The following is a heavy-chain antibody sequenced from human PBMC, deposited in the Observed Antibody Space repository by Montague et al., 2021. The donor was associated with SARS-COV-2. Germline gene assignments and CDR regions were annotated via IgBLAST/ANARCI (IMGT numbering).Heavy chain of an antibody. CDR3: ARFSSSWGYFDY. J-gene: IGHJ4*02. V-gene: IGHV4-39*01. Sequence: SETLSLTCTVSGDSISSCRYYWGWIRQAPGKGLEWIGSIFHSGNTYNRPSLKSRLTMSVDTSKNQLSLKVTSVTAADTAVYYCARFSSSWGYFDYWGQGNPVTVSS. CDR2: IFHSGNT. D-gene: IGHD6-13*01. CDR1: GDSISSCRYY.